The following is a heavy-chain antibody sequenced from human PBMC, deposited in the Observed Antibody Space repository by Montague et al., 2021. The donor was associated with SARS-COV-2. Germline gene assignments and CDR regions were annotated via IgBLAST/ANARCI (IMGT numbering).Heavy chain of an antibody. CDR1: GFTVSSNY. CDR3: ARFGSVRGEDWFDP. V-gene: IGHV3-66*01. Sequence: SLRLSCPASGFTVSSNYMSWVRQAPGKGLEWVSVIYSGGSTYYADSVKGRFTISRDNSKSTLYLQMNSLRAEDTAVYYCARFGSVRGEDWFDPWGQGTLVTVSS. D-gene: IGHD3-10*01. J-gene: IGHJ5*02. CDR2: IYSGGST.